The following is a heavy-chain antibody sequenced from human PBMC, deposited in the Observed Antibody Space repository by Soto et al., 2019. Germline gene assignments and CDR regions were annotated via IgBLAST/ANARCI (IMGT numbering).Heavy chain of an antibody. J-gene: IGHJ5*02. Sequence: QVQLPESGPELVKPSETLFLTCTDYGCSITSYYWSWVRHPHEKGLLWLGYIYYSGSTNYNPSLKLQVTKSTDPSKNQSALKLSSVTAADTAMYYYARLDSSGWAGNWFYPWGQGTLVTVSS. CDR3: ARLDSSGWAGNWFYP. V-gene: IGHV4-59*01. D-gene: IGHD6-19*01. CDR2: IYYSGST. CDR1: GCSITSYY.